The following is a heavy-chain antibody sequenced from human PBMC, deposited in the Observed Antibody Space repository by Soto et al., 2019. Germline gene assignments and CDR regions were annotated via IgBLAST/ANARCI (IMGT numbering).Heavy chain of an antibody. CDR1: GYTFTNYV. CDR2: INAGTGNT. D-gene: IGHD2-8*02. V-gene: IGHV1-3*01. CDR3: ARGRASWYWDF. J-gene: IGHJ4*01. Sequence: ASVKVSCKTFGYTFTNYVIHWVRQAPGQGLEWMGWINAGTGNTKYSQKLQDRLTISRDTSVATAYLDLSRLASEDTAVYYCARGRASWYWDFWGHGTLVTVSS.